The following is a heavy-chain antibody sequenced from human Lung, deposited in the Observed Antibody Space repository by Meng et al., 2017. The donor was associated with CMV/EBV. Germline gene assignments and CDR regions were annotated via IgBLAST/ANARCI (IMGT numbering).Heavy chain of an antibody. D-gene: IGHD6-19*01. CDR3: ASFPPPGKQWLVTDY. J-gene: IGHJ4*02. Sequence: HGERQEAGPGVVQPSGTLSLTGAVSGGVIGSRNWWGWGRRPPGKGLEWIGEIYHSGSTNYNPSLKGRVTISVDKSKNQFSLKLSSVTAADTAVYYCASFPPPGKQWLVTDYWGQGTLVTVSS. CDR1: GGVIGSRNW. V-gene: IGHV4-4*02. CDR2: IYHSGST.